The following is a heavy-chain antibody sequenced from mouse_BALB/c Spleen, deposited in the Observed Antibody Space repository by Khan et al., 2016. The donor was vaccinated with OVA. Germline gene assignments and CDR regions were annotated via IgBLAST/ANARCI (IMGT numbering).Heavy chain of an antibody. Sequence: DVMLVESGGGLVQPGGSRKLSCAASGFTFSRFGMHWVRQAPEKGLEWVAYISSGSSTIYYGDTVKVRFTISRDNPKNTLFLQMTSLRSEDTAMYYCAIDSNFDYWGQGTTLTVSS. V-gene: IGHV5-17*02. CDR1: GFTFSRFG. CDR3: AIDSNFDY. J-gene: IGHJ2*01. CDR2: ISSGSSTI.